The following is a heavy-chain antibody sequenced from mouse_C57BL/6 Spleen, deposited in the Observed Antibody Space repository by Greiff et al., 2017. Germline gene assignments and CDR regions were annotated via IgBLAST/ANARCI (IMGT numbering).Heavy chain of an antibody. CDR2: FYPGSGSI. Sequence: VKLMESGAELVKPGASVKLSCKASGYTFTEYTIHWVKQRSGQGLEWIGWFYPGSGSIKYNEKFKDKDTLTADKSSSTVYMELSRLTSEDSAVYFCARHEQGEVYYYGSSPAWFAYWGQGTLVTVSA. V-gene: IGHV1-62-2*01. D-gene: IGHD1-1*01. J-gene: IGHJ3*01. CDR1: GYTFTEYT. CDR3: ARHEQGEVYYYGSSPAWFAY.